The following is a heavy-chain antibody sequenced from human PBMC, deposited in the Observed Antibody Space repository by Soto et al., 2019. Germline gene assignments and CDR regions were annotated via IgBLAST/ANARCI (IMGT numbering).Heavy chain of an antibody. CDR1: GFTFSTYA. CDR3: AQRGGSGYYGAFDY. Sequence: EVQLLESGGGLVQPGGSLRLSCAASGFTFSTYAMSWVRQAPGKGLEWVSGVSDSGYTTYYADSVKGRFTISRDNSKNTLYLQMNSLGGEDTAVYYCAQRGGSGYYGAFDYWGQGTLVTVSS. D-gene: IGHD3-22*01. J-gene: IGHJ4*02. CDR2: VSDSGYTT. V-gene: IGHV3-23*01.